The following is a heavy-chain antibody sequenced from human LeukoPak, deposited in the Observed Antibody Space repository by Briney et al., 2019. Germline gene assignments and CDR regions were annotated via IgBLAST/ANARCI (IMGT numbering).Heavy chain of an antibody. CDR3: ARGYYGSGSPYYMDV. CDR2: IYTSGST. J-gene: IGHJ6*03. CDR1: GGSISSGSYY. Sequence: PSQTLSLTCTVSGGSISSGSYYWSWIRQPAGKGLEWIGRIYTSGSTNYNPSLKSRVTISVDTSKNQFSLKLSSVTAADTAVYYCARGYYGSGSPYYMDVWGKGTTVTISS. D-gene: IGHD3-10*01. V-gene: IGHV4-61*02.